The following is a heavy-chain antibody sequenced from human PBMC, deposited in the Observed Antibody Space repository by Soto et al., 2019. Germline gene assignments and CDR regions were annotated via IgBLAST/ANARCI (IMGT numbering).Heavy chain of an antibody. CDR3: ARLNSGWQQTFDS. J-gene: IGHJ4*02. D-gene: IGHD6-25*01. CDR2: ISYSGST. CDR1: GGSISSVGYF. Sequence: PSETLSLTCTVSGGSISSVGYFWTWIRQHPAKGLEWIGHISYSGSTYFIPSLRSRLSMSVDTSKNQFSLNLTSVTVADTALYYCARLNSGWQQTFDSWGQGTLVTVSS. V-gene: IGHV4-31*03.